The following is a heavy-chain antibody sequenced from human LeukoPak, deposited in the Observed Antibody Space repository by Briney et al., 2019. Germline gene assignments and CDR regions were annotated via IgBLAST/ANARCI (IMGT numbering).Heavy chain of an antibody. CDR1: GFTFDDYA. J-gene: IGHJ6*02. Sequence: PGRSLRLSCAASGFTFDDYAMHWVRQAPGKGLEWVSGISWSSGSIGYADSVKGRFTISRDNAKNSLYLQMNSLRAEDTALYYCATDLVVVVNTRYYYGMDVWGQGTTVTVSS. V-gene: IGHV3-9*01. CDR2: ISWSSGSI. CDR3: ATDLVVVVNTRYYYGMDV. D-gene: IGHD3-22*01.